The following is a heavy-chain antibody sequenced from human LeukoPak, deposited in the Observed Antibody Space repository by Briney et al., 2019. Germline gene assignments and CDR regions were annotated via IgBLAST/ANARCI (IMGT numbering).Heavy chain of an antibody. CDR3: ASEADGFKRFDY. CDR1: GYSVSSYF. J-gene: IGHJ4*02. Sequence: GASVKVSCKASGYSVSSYFMHWVRQAPGQGLEWMGLINPSDDSTSYAQKFRGRVTMTRDTSTSTLYMELSSLTSEDTAVYYCASEADGFKRFDYWGQGTLVTVSS. CDR2: INPSDDST. D-gene: IGHD2-2*03. V-gene: IGHV1-46*01.